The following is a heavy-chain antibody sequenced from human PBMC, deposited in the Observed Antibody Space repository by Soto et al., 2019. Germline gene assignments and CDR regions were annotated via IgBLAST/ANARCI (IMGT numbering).Heavy chain of an antibody. CDR1: GASISSYY. J-gene: IGHJ6*03. CDR3: VKSLVAQRGMSYYYYYMDV. CDR2: IYYSGST. D-gene: IGHD2-15*01. V-gene: IGHV4-59*01. Sequence: SETLSLTCTVSGASISSYYWSWIRQPPGKGLKRIGYIYYSGSTNYNPSLKSRISTSVDTSKNQLSLKLSSVTAADTAVYYCVKSLVAQRGMSYYYYYMDVWGKGTTVTVSS.